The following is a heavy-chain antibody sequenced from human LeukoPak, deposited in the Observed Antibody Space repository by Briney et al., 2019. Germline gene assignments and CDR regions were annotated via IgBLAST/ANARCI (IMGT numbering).Heavy chain of an antibody. CDR3: ARGYYYGSGSPDY. D-gene: IGHD3-10*01. CDR2: IYYSGST. Sequence: SETLSLTCTVSGGSISSSSYYWGWIRQPPGKGLEGIGSIYYSGSTYYNPSLKSRVTISVDTSKNQFSLKLSSVTAADTAVYYCARGYYYGSGSPDYWGQGTLVTVSS. J-gene: IGHJ4*02. V-gene: IGHV4-39*01. CDR1: GGSISSSSYY.